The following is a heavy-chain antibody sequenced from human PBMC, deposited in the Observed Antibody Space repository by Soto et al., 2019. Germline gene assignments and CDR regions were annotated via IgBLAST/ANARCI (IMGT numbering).Heavy chain of an antibody. Sequence: SETLSLTCTVSGASIRRRGYYWSWIRHHPGEGLEWIGFIYYSGITDYNPSLKSRVSISADTSKSEFSLRLYSVTAADTAVYYCARVRPLLVCGGSSTSCYEGVVYYYYYMDVWGKGTTVTVSS. CDR2: IYYSGIT. V-gene: IGHV4-31*03. CDR3: ARVRPLLVCGGSSTSCYEGVVYYYYYMDV. CDR1: GASIRRRGYY. D-gene: IGHD2-2*01. J-gene: IGHJ6*03.